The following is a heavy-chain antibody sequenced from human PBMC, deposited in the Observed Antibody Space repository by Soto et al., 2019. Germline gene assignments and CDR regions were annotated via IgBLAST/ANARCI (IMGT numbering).Heavy chain of an antibody. Sequence: GGSLRLSCAASGFTFSSSAMHWVRQASGKGLEWVGRIRSKANSYATAYAASVKGRFTISRDDSKNTAYLQMNSLKTEDTAVYYCTRSSYDFWKRYGFDPWGQGTLVTVSS. CDR3: TRSSYDFWKRYGFDP. J-gene: IGHJ5*02. D-gene: IGHD3-3*01. CDR2: IRSKANSYAT. CDR1: GFTFSSSA. V-gene: IGHV3-73*01.